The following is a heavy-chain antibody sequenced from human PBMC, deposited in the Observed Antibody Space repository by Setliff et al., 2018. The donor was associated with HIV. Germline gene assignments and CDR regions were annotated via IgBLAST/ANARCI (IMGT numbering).Heavy chain of an antibody. J-gene: IGHJ4*02. CDR1: GFTFSSFV. CDR2: INSDHNT. Sequence: GGSLRLSCAASGFTFSSFVMTWVRQAPGKGLEWVSTINSDHNTYYPDSVRGRFTVSRDNSKNTLYLQMNSLRAEDTAVYYCASVLFNRKGWHWDRWGQGTLVTVSS. V-gene: IGHV3-23*01. CDR3: ASVLFNRKGWHWDR. D-gene: IGHD6-19*01.